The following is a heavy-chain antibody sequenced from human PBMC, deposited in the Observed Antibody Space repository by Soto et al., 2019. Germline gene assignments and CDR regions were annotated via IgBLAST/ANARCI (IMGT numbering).Heavy chain of an antibody. Sequence: EVQLLESGGGLVQPGGPLRLSCVASGFTFSSYAMNWVRQAPGKGLEWVSAISTSGGNTYYADSVKGRFTISRDNSKNTLYRQMNSLRAEDTAVYYCAKRPIFGVVIITIYNGMDVWGQGTTVTVSS. J-gene: IGHJ6*02. CDR2: ISTSGGNT. CDR1: GFTFSSYA. D-gene: IGHD3-3*01. CDR3: AKRPIFGVVIITIYNGMDV. V-gene: IGHV3-23*01.